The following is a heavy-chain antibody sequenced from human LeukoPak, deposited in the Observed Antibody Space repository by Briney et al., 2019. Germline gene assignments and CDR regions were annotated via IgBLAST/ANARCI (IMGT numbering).Heavy chain of an antibody. CDR2: ISGSGGST. V-gene: IGHV3-23*01. CDR3: AKAPLSGSYFPYYFDY. J-gene: IGHJ4*02. Sequence: GGSLRLSCAASGCTFSSYAMSWVRQAPGKGLEWVSAISGSGGSTYYADSVKGRFTISRDNSKNTLYLQMNSLRAEDTAVYYCAKAPLSGSYFPYYFDYWGQGTLVTVSS. CDR1: GCTFSSYA. D-gene: IGHD1-26*01.